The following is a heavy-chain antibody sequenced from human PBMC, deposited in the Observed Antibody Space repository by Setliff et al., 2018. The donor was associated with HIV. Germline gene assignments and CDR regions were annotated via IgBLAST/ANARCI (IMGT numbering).Heavy chain of an antibody. CDR1: GFPFNDAW. CDR3: VTGVGTSSVDY. V-gene: IGHV3-15*01. J-gene: IGHJ4*02. D-gene: IGHD3-22*01. CDR2: IKTKTDGGTT. Sequence: LRLSCGGSGFPFNDAWMTWVRQAPGKGLEWIGRIKTKTDGGTTAYAAPVKGRFTISRDDSKNTVYLQMNSLRSEDTAVYYCVTGVGTSSVDYWGQGTMVTVSS.